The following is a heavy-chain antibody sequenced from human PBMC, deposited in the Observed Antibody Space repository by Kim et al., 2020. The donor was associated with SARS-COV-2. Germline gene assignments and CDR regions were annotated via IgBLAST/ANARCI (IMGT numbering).Heavy chain of an antibody. Sequence: SETLSLTCTVSGGSISSSSYYWGWIRQPPGKGLEWIGSIYYSGSTYYNPSLKSRVTISVDTSKKQFSLKLSSVTAADTAVYYCASQSGSYYLFDYWGQGTLVTVSS. CDR1: GGSISSSSYY. CDR3: ASQSGSYYLFDY. J-gene: IGHJ4*02. V-gene: IGHV4-39*01. CDR2: IYYSGST. D-gene: IGHD1-26*01.